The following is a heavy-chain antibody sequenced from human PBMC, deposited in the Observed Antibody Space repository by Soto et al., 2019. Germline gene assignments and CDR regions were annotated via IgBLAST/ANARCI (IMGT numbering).Heavy chain of an antibody. J-gene: IGHJ4*02. D-gene: IGHD6-13*01. CDR2: IYPGDSDT. CDR3: ARSPPGDIAAAGTHYFDY. CDR1: GYSFTSYW. Sequence: EVQLVQSGAEVKKPGESLKISCKGSGYSFTSYWIGWVRQMPGKGLEWMGIIYPGDSDTRYSPSFQGQVTISADKSISTAYLQWSSLKASDTAMYYCARSPPGDIAAAGTHYFDYWGQGTLVTVSS. V-gene: IGHV5-51*03.